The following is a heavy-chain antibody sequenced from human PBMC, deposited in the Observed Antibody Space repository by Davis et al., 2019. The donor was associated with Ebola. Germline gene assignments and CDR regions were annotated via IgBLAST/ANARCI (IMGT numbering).Heavy chain of an antibody. V-gene: IGHV3-23*01. CDR3: AKDTSNIWFDI. Sequence: GESLKISCAASGFVFRNYVMSWVRQAPGKGLEWVSAISGSGGSTYYADSVKGRFTISRDNSKNTLYLQMNGLRVEDTAIYYCAKDTSNIWFDIWGQGTMVTVSS. D-gene: IGHD1-26*01. CDR1: GFVFRNYV. J-gene: IGHJ3*02. CDR2: ISGSGGST.